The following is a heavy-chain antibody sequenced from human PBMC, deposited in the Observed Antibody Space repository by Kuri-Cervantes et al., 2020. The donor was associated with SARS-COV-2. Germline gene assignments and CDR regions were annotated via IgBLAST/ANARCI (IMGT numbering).Heavy chain of an antibody. V-gene: IGHV4-61*02. CDR3: ARDLMTHDYYDRLDAFDI. D-gene: IGHD3-22*01. J-gene: IGHJ3*02. CDR1: GGSISSGSYY. Sequence: LRLSCTVSGGSISSGSYYWSWIRQPAGKGLEWIGRIYTSGSTNYNPSLKSRVTISVDTSKNQFSLKLSSVTAADTAVYYCARDLMTHDYYDRLDAFDIWGQGTMVTVSS. CDR2: IYTSGST.